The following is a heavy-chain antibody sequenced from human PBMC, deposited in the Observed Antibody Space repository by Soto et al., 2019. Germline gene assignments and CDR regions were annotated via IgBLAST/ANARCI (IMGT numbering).Heavy chain of an antibody. J-gene: IGHJ3*02. Sequence: QVQLQQWGAGLLKPSETLSLTCAVYGGSFSGYYWSWIRQPPGQGLEWIGEINHSGSTNYNPSLRRRVTISVDTSKNQFSLKLSSVTAADTAVYYGARTLPGSQDAFDIWGQGTMVTVSS. CDR3: ARTLPGSQDAFDI. V-gene: IGHV4-34*01. D-gene: IGHD3-10*01. CDR1: GGSFSGYY. CDR2: INHSGST.